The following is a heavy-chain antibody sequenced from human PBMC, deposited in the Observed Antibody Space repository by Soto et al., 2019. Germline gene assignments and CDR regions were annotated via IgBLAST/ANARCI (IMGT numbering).Heavy chain of an antibody. CDR2: ISGSGGST. CDR3: AKAPPTWYDFWRGYYYFDY. J-gene: IGHJ4*02. D-gene: IGHD3-3*01. V-gene: IGHV3-23*01. CDR1: GFTFSSDA. Sequence: PGGSLRLSCAASGFTFSSDAMSWVRQAPGKGLEWVSAISGSGGSTYYADSVKGRFTISRDNSKNTLYRQMNSLRAEYTAVYYYAKAPPTWYDFWRGYYYFDYWGQGTLLTVS.